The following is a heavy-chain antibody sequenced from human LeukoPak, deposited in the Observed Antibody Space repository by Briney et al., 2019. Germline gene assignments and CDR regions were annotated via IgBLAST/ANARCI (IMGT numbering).Heavy chain of an antibody. CDR2: IYHSENT. CDR1: GYSISTSYY. CDR3: ARAGYGDSDFDY. V-gene: IGHV4-38-2*02. J-gene: IGHJ4*02. D-gene: IGHD4-17*01. Sequence: SETLSLTCTVSGYSISTSYYWGWIRQPPGKGLEWIESIYHSENTYYNPSLKSRVTISVDTSKNQFSLKLNSVTAADTAVYYCARAGYGDSDFDYWGQGTLVTVSS.